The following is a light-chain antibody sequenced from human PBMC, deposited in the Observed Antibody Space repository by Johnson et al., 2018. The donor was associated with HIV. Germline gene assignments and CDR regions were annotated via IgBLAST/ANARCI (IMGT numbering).Light chain of an antibody. J-gene: IGLJ1*01. CDR1: SSNIGNNY. V-gene: IGLV1-51*01. CDR2: DNN. Sequence: QSVLTQPPSVSAAPGQKVTISCSGRSSNIGNNYVSWYQQLPGTAPKLLIYDNNQRPSGIPDRFSGSKSGTSATLGITGLQTGDEADYYCGTWDTSLSTGGAFGTGTKVAVL. CDR3: GTWDTSLSTGGA.